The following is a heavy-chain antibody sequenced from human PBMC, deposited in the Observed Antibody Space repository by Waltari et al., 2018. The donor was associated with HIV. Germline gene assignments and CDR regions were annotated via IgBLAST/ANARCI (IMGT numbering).Heavy chain of an antibody. J-gene: IGHJ3*02. Sequence: EVQLVQSGAEVRKSGESLKISCKASGYTFTNYWIAWVRQMSGEGLEWMGIIYPLDSDTRYNPSFEGQITISVDKSLATAYLEWNNLNASDAAIYYCARLFYYDTTGYINNAFDIWGQGTEVSVS. CDR3: ARLFYYDTTGYINNAFDI. CDR2: IYPLDSDT. V-gene: IGHV5-51*03. D-gene: IGHD3-22*01. CDR1: GYTFTNYW.